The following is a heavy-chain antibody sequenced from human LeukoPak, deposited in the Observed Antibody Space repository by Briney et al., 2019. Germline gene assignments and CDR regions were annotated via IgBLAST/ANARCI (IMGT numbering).Heavy chain of an antibody. Sequence: PSETLSLTCTVSGVSISSGSYYWSWIRQPAGKGLEWIGRIYTSGSTNYNPSLKSRVTISVDTSKNQFSLKLSSVTAADTAVYYCARGFFDYWGQGTLVTVSS. CDR1: GVSISSGSYY. J-gene: IGHJ4*02. CDR2: IYTSGST. CDR3: ARGFFDY. V-gene: IGHV4-61*02.